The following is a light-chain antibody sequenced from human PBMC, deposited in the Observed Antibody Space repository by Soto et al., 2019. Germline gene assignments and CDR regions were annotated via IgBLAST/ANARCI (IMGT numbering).Light chain of an antibody. Sequence: DIQMTPSPSTLSASLGDSVTSXXRASQSINSWLAWYQQKPGKAPKIXMYDASSLESGVPSRFSGSGSGTEFTLTISSLQPDDFATYYCQQYSSYTWTFGQGTKVDIK. CDR2: DAS. J-gene: IGKJ1*01. V-gene: IGKV1-5*01. CDR3: QQYSSYTWT. CDR1: QSINSW.